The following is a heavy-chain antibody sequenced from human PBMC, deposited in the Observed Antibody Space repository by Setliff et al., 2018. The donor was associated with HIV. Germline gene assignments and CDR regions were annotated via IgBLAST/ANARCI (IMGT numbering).Heavy chain of an antibody. CDR1: VESFSGFY. D-gene: IGHD2-8*01. CDR3: ARGDVYCTNGVCYNQHYYPMDV. Sequence: PSETLSLTCAVYVESFSGFYWSWIRQPPGKGLEWIGYIFYSGDTSYNPSLKSRLTLSLDMSKNQFSLKVNSVTAADTAVYYCARGDVYCTNGVCYNQHYYPMDVWGQGTTVTVSS. J-gene: IGHJ6*02. CDR2: IFYSGDT. V-gene: IGHV4-34*09.